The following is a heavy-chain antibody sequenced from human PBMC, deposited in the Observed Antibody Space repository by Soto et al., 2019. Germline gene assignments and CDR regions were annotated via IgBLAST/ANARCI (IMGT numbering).Heavy chain of an antibody. J-gene: IGHJ6*02. CDR3: ARDRGPEYGMDV. Sequence: GGSLRLSCAASGFTFSSYSMNWVRQAPGKGLEWVANIKQDGSEKYYVDSVKGRFTISRDNAKNSLYLQMNSLRAEDTAVYYCARDRGPEYGMDVWGQGTTVTVSS. CDR1: GFTFSSYS. V-gene: IGHV3-7*05. D-gene: IGHD5-12*01. CDR2: IKQDGSEK.